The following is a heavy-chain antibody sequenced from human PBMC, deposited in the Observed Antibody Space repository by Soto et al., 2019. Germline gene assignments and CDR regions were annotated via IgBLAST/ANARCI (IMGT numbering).Heavy chain of an antibody. V-gene: IGHV3-33*01. CDR3: ATDQGIY. CDR1: GVTISSYG. Sequence: LRLRCAASGVTISSYGLHWVRQAPGKGLEWVAVIWYDGSDKYYADSVKGRFTISRDNSKNTLYLQMNSLRAEDKAVYYCATDQGIYWGQGTLVTVSS. CDR2: IWYDGSDK. D-gene: IGHD3-10*01. J-gene: IGHJ4*02.